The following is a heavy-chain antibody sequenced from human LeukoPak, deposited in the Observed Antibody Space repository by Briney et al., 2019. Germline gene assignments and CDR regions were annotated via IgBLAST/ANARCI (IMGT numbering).Heavy chain of an antibody. CDR1: GGTFSSYA. CDR2: IIPIFGTA. D-gene: IGHD6-13*01. CDR3: ARNAYSSSWGYYMDV. Sequence: ASVKVSCKASGGTFSSYAISWVRQAPGQGLEWMGGIIPIFGTANYAQKFQGRVTITTDESTSTAYMELSSLRSEDTAVHYCARNAYSSSWGYYMDVWGKGTTVTVSS. V-gene: IGHV1-69*05. J-gene: IGHJ6*03.